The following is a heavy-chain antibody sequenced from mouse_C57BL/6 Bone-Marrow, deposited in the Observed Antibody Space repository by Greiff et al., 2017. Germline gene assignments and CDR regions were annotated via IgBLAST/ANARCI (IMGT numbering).Heavy chain of an antibody. V-gene: IGHV14-4*01. D-gene: IGHD2-4*01. CDR2: IDPDNGDT. CDR1: GFNIKDDY. CDR3: TPSYDYEGD. Sequence: VQLQQSGAELVRPGASVKLSCTASGFNIKDDYMHWVKQRPEQGLEWIGWIDPDNGDTEYASKFQGKATITADTSSNTAYLQLSSLTSEDTAVYYYTPSYDYEGDWGQGTTLTVSS. J-gene: IGHJ2*01.